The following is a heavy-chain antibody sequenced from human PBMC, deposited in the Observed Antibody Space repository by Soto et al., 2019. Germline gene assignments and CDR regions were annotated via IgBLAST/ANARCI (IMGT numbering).Heavy chain of an antibody. Sequence: PGGSLRLSCAASGFTFSSYGMHWVRQAPGKGLEWVAVISYDGSNKYYADSVKGRFTISRDNSKNTLYLQMNSLRAEDTAVYYCAKDKRVRSSGAGPDYWGQGTLVTVSS. V-gene: IGHV3-30*18. CDR1: GFTFSSYG. CDR3: AKDKRVRSSGAGPDY. D-gene: IGHD6-19*01. CDR2: ISYDGSNK. J-gene: IGHJ4*02.